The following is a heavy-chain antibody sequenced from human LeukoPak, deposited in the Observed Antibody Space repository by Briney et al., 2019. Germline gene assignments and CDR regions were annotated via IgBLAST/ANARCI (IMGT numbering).Heavy chain of an antibody. V-gene: IGHV4-31*03. D-gene: IGHD2-8*01. CDR1: GGSISSGGYY. J-gene: IGHJ5*02. CDR2: IYYSGST. Sequence: PSETLSLTCTVSGGSISSGGYYWSWIRQHPGKGLEWIGYIYYSGSTYYNPSLKSRVTISVDTSKNQSSLKLSSVTAADTAVYYCARSGVLKWFDPWGQGTLVTVSS. CDR3: ARSGVLKWFDP.